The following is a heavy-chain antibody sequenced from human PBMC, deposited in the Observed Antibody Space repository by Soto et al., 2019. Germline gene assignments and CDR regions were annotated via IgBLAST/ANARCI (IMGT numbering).Heavy chain of an antibody. D-gene: IGHD5-12*01. CDR3: ARDLLYENYGMDV. CDR1: GFTFSSYG. J-gene: IGHJ6*02. Sequence: QVQLVESGGGVVQPGRSPRLSCAASGFTFSSYGMHWVRQAPGKGLEWVAVIWYDGSNKYYADSVKGRFTISRDNSKNTLYLQMNSLRAEDTAVYYCARDLLYENYGMDVWGQGTTVTVSS. CDR2: IWYDGSNK. V-gene: IGHV3-33*01.